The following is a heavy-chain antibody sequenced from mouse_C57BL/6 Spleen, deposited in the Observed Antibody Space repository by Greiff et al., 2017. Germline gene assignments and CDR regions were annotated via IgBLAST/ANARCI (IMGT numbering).Heavy chain of an antibody. V-gene: IGHV5-17*01. CDR1: GFTFSAYG. CDR3: ASPTVVTPSDYAIDY. CDR2: IRSGSSTN. Sequence: DVMLVESGGGLVKPGGSLKLSCAASGFTFSAYGIHWVRQAPDKGLEWVAYIRSGSSTNYYADTVKGRFTIARDNAKNTLFMQMTSLRISYTAIYYCASPTVVTPSDYAIDYWGQGTSVTVSS. J-gene: IGHJ4*01. D-gene: IGHD1-1*01.